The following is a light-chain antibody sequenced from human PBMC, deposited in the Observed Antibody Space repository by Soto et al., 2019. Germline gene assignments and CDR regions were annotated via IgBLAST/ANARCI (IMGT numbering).Light chain of an antibody. V-gene: IGKV3-15*01. CDR1: QSVSSS. CDR2: GAS. CDR3: QQYTGWYT. J-gene: IGKJ2*01. Sequence: IVLTQSPATLSVSPGERATLSCRASQSVSSSLAWYQHKPGQAPRLLIYGASTRATGVPARFSGSGSGTEFTLTISILQSDDFAVYYCQQYTGWYTFGQGTMLEIK.